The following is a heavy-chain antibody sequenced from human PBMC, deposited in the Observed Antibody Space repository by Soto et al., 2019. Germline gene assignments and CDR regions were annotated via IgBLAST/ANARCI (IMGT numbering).Heavy chain of an antibody. V-gene: IGHV1-18*01. Sequence: GASVKVSCKASGYTFTGYGLSWVRQAPGQGLEWMGWISAYNGNTNYAQKLQGRVTMTRNTSISTAYMELSSLRSEDTAVYYCARGPYIVVVPAAMRFVEPYYYYMDVWGKGTTVTVSS. D-gene: IGHD2-2*01. CDR2: ISAYNGNT. CDR3: ARGPYIVVVPAAMRFVEPYYYYMDV. J-gene: IGHJ6*03. CDR1: GYTFTGYG.